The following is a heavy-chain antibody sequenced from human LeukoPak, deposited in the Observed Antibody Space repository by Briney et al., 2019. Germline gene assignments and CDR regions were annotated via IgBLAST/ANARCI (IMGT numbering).Heavy chain of an antibody. Sequence: PGGSLRLSCAASGFTFSSYAMSWVRQAPGKGLEWVSGVSGSGGSTYYADPVKGRFTISRDNSKNTLYLQMNTLRAEDTAVYYCAKGGGDYLIYYGMDVWGQGTTVTVSS. CDR3: AKGGGDYLIYYGMDV. D-gene: IGHD4-17*01. CDR2: VSGSGGST. CDR1: GFTFSSYA. V-gene: IGHV3-23*01. J-gene: IGHJ6*02.